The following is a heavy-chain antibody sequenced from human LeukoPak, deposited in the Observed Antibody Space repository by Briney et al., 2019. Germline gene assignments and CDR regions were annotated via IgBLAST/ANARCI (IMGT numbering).Heavy chain of an antibody. CDR3: AREVSSTSTCIDY. CDR2: IYYTGST. D-gene: IGHD6-13*01. V-gene: IGHV4-61*01. Sequence: PSETLSLTCTVPGGSVSSGSHFRSWIRQPPGKGLEWIGYIYYTGSTNYNPSLKSRVTMSVDTSKNQFSLKLSSVTAADTAVYFCAREVSSTSTCIDYWGQGTLVTVSS. CDR1: GGSVSSGSHF. J-gene: IGHJ4*02.